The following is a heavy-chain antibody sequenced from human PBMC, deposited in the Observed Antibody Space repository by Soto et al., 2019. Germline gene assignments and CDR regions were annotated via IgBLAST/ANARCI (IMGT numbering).Heavy chain of an antibody. V-gene: IGHV1-3*01. Sequence: QVQLVQSGAEVKKPGASVKVSCKASGYTLSNYAMHWVRQAPGQRLEWMGWVNAGNGDIKYSEKFQGRVSITRDPSANTAYMQLSSLRFEDTAVYYGARDGEGRAAAGMVSWGQGTLVTVSS. CDR1: GYTLSNYA. CDR3: ARDGEGRAAAGMVS. J-gene: IGHJ5*02. CDR2: VNAGNGDI. D-gene: IGHD6-13*01.